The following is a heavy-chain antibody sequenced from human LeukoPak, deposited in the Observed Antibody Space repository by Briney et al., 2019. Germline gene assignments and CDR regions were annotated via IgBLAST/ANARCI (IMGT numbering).Heavy chain of an antibody. Sequence: GGSLRLSCAASGFTFSSYSMNWARQAPGKGLEWVANIKQDGSATYYVDSVKGRFTISRDNAKNSLYLQMNSLRAEDTAVYYCARMYSSSWYSWGQGTLVTVSS. V-gene: IGHV3-7*01. J-gene: IGHJ4*02. CDR3: ARMYSSSWYS. D-gene: IGHD6-13*01. CDR1: GFTFSSYS. CDR2: IKQDGSAT.